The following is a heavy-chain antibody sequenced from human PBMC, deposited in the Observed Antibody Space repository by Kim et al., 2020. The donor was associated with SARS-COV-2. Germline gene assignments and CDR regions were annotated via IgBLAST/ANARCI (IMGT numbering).Heavy chain of an antibody. Sequence: GGSLRLSCVGSGFNFGEYAMHWVRQGPGKGLEWVSGINWNSISIAYADSVKGRFTISRDNAKNSLYLQMNSLKTEDTALYYCSRGGDNWNYNFYYGIDVWGQGTTGTVSS. CDR3: SRGGDNWNYNFYYGIDV. J-gene: IGHJ6*02. CDR1: GFNFGEYA. CDR2: INWNSISI. V-gene: IGHV3-9*01. D-gene: IGHD1-7*01.